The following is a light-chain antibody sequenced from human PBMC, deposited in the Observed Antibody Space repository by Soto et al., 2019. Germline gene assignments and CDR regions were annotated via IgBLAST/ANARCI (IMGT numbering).Light chain of an antibody. V-gene: IGKV2-28*01. CDR2: SGS. CDR1: QSVLNSDGYNR. J-gene: IGKJ1*01. CDR3: MQALQTPWT. Sequence: DIVMTQSPLSLPVTPGEAASISCRSSQSVLNSDGYNRMDWYLQKPGRSPQLLIYSGSNLASGVPDRLSGSGSGTDFTLTISRVEAEDVGVYLCMQALQTPWTFGQGTKVEIK.